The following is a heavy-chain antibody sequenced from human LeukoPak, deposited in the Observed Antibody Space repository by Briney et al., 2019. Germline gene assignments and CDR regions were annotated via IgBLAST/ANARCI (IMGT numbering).Heavy chain of an antibody. CDR1: GFTFSSSS. Sequence: GGSLRLSCEASGFTFSSSSMSWVRQAPGKGLEWVSVISGSGGSTDYADSAKGRFTISRDNSKNTLYLQMNSLRAEDTAVYYCAKGSGWYVWGQGTLVTVSS. J-gene: IGHJ4*02. CDR3: AKGSGWYV. CDR2: ISGSGGST. V-gene: IGHV3-23*01. D-gene: IGHD6-19*01.